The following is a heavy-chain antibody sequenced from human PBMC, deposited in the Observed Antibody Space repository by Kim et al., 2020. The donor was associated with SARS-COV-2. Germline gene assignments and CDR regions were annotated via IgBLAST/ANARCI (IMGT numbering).Heavy chain of an antibody. D-gene: IGHD6-13*01. J-gene: IGHJ4*02. V-gene: IGHV4-59*01. CDR3: ARTYSSSWIFDY. Sequence: NHNPSLKSRVTISVDTSKNQFSLKLSSVTAADTAVYYCARTYSSSWIFDYWGQGTLVTVSS.